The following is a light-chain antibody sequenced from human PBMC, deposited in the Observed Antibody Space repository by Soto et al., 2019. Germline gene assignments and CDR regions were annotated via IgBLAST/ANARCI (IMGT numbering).Light chain of an antibody. V-gene: IGKV3-20*01. CDR3: QQYGSSPPRVT. CDR1: QSVSNDY. CDR2: GAS. J-gene: IGKJ3*01. Sequence: EMVLTQSPGTLSLSPGDRATLSCRASQSVSNDYVAWVQQKPGQTPRLLIYGASSRATGIPNRFSGRGSGTDFTLTISRLEPEDFAVYYCQQYGSSPPRVTFGPGTKVDIK.